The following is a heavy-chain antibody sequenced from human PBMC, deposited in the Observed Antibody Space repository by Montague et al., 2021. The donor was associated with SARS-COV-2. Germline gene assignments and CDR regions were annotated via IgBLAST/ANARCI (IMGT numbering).Heavy chain of an antibody. CDR2: IYFTGKT. CDR1: GDSISRSHYF. CDR3: ARWGLNNAFDI. J-gene: IGHJ3*02. Sequence: SETLSLTYSVSGDSISRSHYFWAWIRQPPGMGLEWIGSIYFTGKTYYHPSLKSRVTISIDTSKNHFSLRLSSVTAADSAVFYCARWGLNNAFDIWGLGTMSTISS. D-gene: IGHD1/OR15-1a*01. V-gene: IGHV4-39*02.